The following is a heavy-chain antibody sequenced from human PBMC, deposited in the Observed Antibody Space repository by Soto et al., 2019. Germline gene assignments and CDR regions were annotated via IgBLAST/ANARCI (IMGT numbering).Heavy chain of an antibody. Sequence: QVQLQESGPGLVKPSQTLSLTCTVSGGSISSGDYYWSWIRQPPGKGLEWIGYSYHSGSTYYNPSLKSRVTTSVDTSKNQFSLKLSSVTAADTAVYYCARERPDGARLDPWGQGTLVTVSS. CDR2: SYHSGST. CDR3: ARERPDGARLDP. D-gene: IGHD6-6*01. J-gene: IGHJ5*02. CDR1: GGSISSGDYY. V-gene: IGHV4-30-4*01.